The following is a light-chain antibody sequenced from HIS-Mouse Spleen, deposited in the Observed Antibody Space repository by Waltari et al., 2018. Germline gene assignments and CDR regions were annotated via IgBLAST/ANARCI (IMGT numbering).Light chain of an antibody. CDR1: SSNIGSNT. CDR3: AAWDDSLNGNYV. Sequence: QSVLTQPPSASGTPGQRVTISCSGSSSNIGSNTVNWYQQRPGTAPKLLIHSNNRRPSGVPDRFPGSKSGTSASLAISGLQSEDEADYYCAAWDDSLNGNYVFGTGTKVTVL. V-gene: IGLV1-44*01. CDR2: SNN. J-gene: IGLJ1*01.